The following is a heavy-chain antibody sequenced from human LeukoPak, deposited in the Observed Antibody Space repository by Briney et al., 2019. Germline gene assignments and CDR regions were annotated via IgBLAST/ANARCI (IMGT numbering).Heavy chain of an antibody. J-gene: IGHJ6*03. CDR3: ARIPGRSMVPYYYYYYYMDV. CDR1: GFTFDDYG. CDR2: INWNGGST. V-gene: IGHV3-20*04. D-gene: IGHD3-10*01. Sequence: GGSLRLSCAASGFTFDDYGMSWVRQAPGKGLEWVSGINWNGGSTGYADSVKGRFTISRDNAKNSLYLQMNSLRAEDTALYYCARIPGRSMVPYYYYYYYMDVWGKGTTVTVSS.